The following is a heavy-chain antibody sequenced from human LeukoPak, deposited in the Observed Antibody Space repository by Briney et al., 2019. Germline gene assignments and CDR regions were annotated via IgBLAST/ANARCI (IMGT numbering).Heavy chain of an antibody. Sequence: GGSLRLSCAASGFTVSSNYMSWVRQAPGKGLEWVSVIYSGGSTYYADSVKGRFTISRDNSKNTLHLQMNSLRAEDTAVYYCARDEVVVAAAYYYYYGTDVWGQGTTVTVSS. CDR3: ARDEVVVAAAYYYYYGTDV. CDR1: GFTVSSNY. D-gene: IGHD2-15*01. J-gene: IGHJ6*02. V-gene: IGHV3-66*01. CDR2: IYSGGST.